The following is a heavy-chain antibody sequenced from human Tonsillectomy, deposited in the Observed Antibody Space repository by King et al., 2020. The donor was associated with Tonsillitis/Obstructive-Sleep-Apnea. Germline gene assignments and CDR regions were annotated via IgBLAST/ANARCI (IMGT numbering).Heavy chain of an antibody. CDR3: AGLDTAMGGEGIDY. Sequence: LQLQESGPGLLRPSETLSLTCTVSGGSINKSSYYWGWIRQPPGKGLEWIGSIYYGGTSYSNPSLRSRVTISVDTSKNQFSLRLSSVTAADTSIYYCAGLDTAMGGEGIDYWGQGTLVIVSS. D-gene: IGHD5-18*01. V-gene: IGHV4-39*01. J-gene: IGHJ4*02. CDR1: GGSINKSSYY. CDR2: IYYGGTS.